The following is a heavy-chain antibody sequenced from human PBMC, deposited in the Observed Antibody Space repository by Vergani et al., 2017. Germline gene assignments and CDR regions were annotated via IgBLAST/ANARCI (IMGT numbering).Heavy chain of an antibody. D-gene: IGHD2-15*01. CDR3: AKDDGTVVVTSPPDYYFDY. CDR2: ISYDGSNK. V-gene: IGHV3-30*04. J-gene: IGHJ4*02. Sequence: QVQLVESGGGVVQPGRSLRLSCAASGFTFSSYAMHWVRQAPGKGLEWVAVISYDGSNKYYADSVKGRFTISRDNSKNTLYLQMNSLRAEDTAVYYCAKDDGTVVVTSPPDYYFDYWGQGTLVTVSS. CDR1: GFTFSSYA.